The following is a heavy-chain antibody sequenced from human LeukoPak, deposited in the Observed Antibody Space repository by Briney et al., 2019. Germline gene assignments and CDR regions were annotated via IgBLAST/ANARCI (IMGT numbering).Heavy chain of an antibody. Sequence: SETLSLTCTVSGGSISSYYWSWIRQPPGKGLEYIGYIYYSGITNYNPSLKSRVTISVDTSKNQFSLRLNSVTAADTAVYYCAKGRKGGRGDAYHVWGQGTRVTVSS. CDR3: AKGRKGGRGDAYHV. CDR1: GGSISSYY. J-gene: IGHJ3*01. V-gene: IGHV4-59*01. CDR2: IYYSGIT. D-gene: IGHD1-14*01.